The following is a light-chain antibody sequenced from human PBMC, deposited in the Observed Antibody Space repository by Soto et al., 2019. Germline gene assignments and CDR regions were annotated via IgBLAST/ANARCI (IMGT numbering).Light chain of an antibody. J-gene: IGKJ4*01. CDR1: QSIRSW. CDR3: QQYENYPFT. CDR2: KAS. Sequence: DIQMTQSPSTLSASVGDRVTITCRASQSIRSWLAWYQQKPGKAPKVLIYKASSLESGVPSRFSGSGSGTEFTLTISSLQPDDFATYYCQQYENYPFTFGGETKVEIK. V-gene: IGKV1-5*03.